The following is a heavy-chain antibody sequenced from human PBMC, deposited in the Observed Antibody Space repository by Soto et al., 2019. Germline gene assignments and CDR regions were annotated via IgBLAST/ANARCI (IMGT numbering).Heavy chain of an antibody. CDR1: GDSVSNNGAT. CDR3: ARDPPDFNSGFDS. J-gene: IGHJ4*02. V-gene: IGHV6-1*01. CDR2: AYYRSRWQY. Sequence: SQTLSLTCAICGDSVSNNGATWNWIRQSPSRGLEWLGRAYYRSRWQYDYATSVRSRITINPDTSKNQFSLQLSSVTPEDTAVYYRARDPPDFNSGFDSWGQGSLVTVSS. D-gene: IGHD1-26*01.